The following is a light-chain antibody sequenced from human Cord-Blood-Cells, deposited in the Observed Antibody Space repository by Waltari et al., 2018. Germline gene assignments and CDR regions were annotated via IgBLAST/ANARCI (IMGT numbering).Light chain of an antibody. J-gene: IGKJ1*01. V-gene: IGKV3-11*01. Sequence: EIVFTQSPATLSLSPGERATLSCRASQSVSSYFAWYQQKPGQAPRLLIYDASNRATGIPARFSGSGSGTDFTLTISSLEPEDFAVYYCQQRSNWPPAWTFGQGTKVEIK. CDR3: QQRSNWPPAWT. CDR2: DAS. CDR1: QSVSSY.